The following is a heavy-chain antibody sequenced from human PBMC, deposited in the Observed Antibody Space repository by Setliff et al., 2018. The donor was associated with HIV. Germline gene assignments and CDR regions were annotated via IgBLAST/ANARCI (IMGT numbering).Heavy chain of an antibody. CDR1: GDLIRSSYYY. CDR3: ARGPRCSAANCYTLSYFDP. CDR2: VYYSGVT. V-gene: IGHV4-39*07. J-gene: IGHJ5*02. Sequence: LSLTCDVSGDLIRSSYYYWAWIRQSPGRGLEWIGSVYYSGVTHYNPSLKSRATISVDTSMNHFSLNLTSVTAADTAVYYCARGPRCSAANCYTLSYFDPWGQGALVTVSS. D-gene: IGHD2-15*01.